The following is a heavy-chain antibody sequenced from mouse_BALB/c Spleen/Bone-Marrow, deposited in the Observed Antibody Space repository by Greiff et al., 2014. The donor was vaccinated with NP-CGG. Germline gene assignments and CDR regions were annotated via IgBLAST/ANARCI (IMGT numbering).Heavy chain of an antibody. CDR2: IWADGST. J-gene: IGHJ4*01. D-gene: IGHD1-2*01. CDR3: SRITTATGAMDY. Sequence: VQLKESGPGLGAPSQRLSITCPVSGFSLNSYGVHWVRPPPGKGLEWLGVIWADGSTNYNSALMSRLSISKDNSKSQVFLKMNSLQTDDTAMYYCSRITTATGAMDYWGQGTSVTVSS. CDR1: GFSLNSYG. V-gene: IGHV2-9*02.